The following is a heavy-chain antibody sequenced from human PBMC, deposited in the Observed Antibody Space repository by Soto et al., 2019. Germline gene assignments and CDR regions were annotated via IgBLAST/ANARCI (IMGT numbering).Heavy chain of an antibody. CDR3: ARGLASTSGDFWSGYYPFFDY. Sequence: GGSLRLSCAASGFTLSSYWMSWVRQAPGKGLEWVANIKQDGSEKYYVDSVKGRFTISRDNAKNSLYLQMNSLRAEDTAVYYCARGLASTSGDFWSGYYPFFDYWGQGTLVTVSS. CDR2: IKQDGSEK. J-gene: IGHJ4*02. V-gene: IGHV3-7*01. D-gene: IGHD3-3*01. CDR1: GFTLSSYW.